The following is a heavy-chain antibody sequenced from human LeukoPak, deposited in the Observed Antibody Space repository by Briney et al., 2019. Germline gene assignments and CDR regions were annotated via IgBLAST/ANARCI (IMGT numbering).Heavy chain of an antibody. Sequence: PGGSLRLSCAASGFTFSSYSMNWVRQAPGKGLEWVSYISSSSSTIYYADSVKGRFTISRDNAKNSLYLQMNSLRAEDTAVYYCARDSTYYYDSPALDPWGQGTLVTVSS. J-gene: IGHJ5*02. V-gene: IGHV3-48*04. D-gene: IGHD3-22*01. CDR3: ARDSTYYYDSPALDP. CDR1: GFTFSSYS. CDR2: ISSSSSTI.